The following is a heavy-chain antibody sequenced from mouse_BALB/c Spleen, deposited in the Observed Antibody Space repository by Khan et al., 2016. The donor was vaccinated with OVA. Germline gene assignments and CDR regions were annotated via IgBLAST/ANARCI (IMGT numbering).Heavy chain of an antibody. CDR1: GFSLTSYD. J-gene: IGHJ1*01. CDR3: VRRGNYYGSFYWYFDV. Sequence: QVQLKQSGPGLVAPSQSLSITCTVSGFSLTSYDISWIRQPPGKGLEWLGVIWTGGGTNYNSAFMSRLSISKDNSKSQVFLQMNSLQTDDTAIYYCVRRGNYYGSFYWYFDVWGAGTTVTVSS. D-gene: IGHD1-1*01. CDR2: IWTGGGT. V-gene: IGHV2-9-2*01.